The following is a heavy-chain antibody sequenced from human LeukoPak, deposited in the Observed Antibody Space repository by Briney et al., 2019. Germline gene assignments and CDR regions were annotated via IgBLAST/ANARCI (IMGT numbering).Heavy chain of an antibody. V-gene: IGHV3-20*04. CDR1: GFTFDDYG. CDR2: INWNGGST. D-gene: IGHD2-2*01. Sequence: PGGSLRLSCAASGFTFDDYGMSWVRQAPGKGLDRVSGINWNGGSTGYADSVKGRFTISRDNAKNSLYLQMNSLRAEDTALYYCARAMNIVVVPAAPSYYFDYWGQGTLVTVSS. CDR3: ARAMNIVVVPAAPSYYFDY. J-gene: IGHJ4*02.